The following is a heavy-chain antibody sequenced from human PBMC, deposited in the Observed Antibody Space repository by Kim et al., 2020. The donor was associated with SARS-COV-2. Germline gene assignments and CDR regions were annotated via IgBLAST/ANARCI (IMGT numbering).Heavy chain of an antibody. CDR3: AAPYSHFPTYYYYYGMDV. D-gene: IGHD3-16*01. CDR2: ISYDGSNK. CDR1: GFTFSSYG. Sequence: GGSLRLSCAASGFTFSSYGMHWVRQAPGKGLEWVAVISYDGSNKYYADSVKGRFTISRDNSKNTLYLQMNSLRAEDTAVYYCAAPYSHFPTYYYYYGMDVWGQGTTVTVSS. J-gene: IGHJ6*02. V-gene: IGHV3-30*03.